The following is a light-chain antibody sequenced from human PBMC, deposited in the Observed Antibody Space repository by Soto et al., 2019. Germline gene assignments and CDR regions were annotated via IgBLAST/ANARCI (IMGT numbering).Light chain of an antibody. V-gene: IGKV3-15*01. J-gene: IGKJ1*01. Sequence: EIVLTQSPGTRSLSPEERVSLSCLASQSVTNKLAWYQQRPGQPPRLLFYDASTRATGVPATFSGSGSGTDFTLTISSLQSEDLGVYYCLQYHYWPWTFGQGTKVDIK. CDR3: LQYHYWPWT. CDR1: QSVTNK. CDR2: DAS.